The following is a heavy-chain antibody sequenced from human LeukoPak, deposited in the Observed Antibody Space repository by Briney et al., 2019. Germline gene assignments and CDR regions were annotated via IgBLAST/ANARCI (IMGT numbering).Heavy chain of an antibody. CDR1: GFTFSDYY. J-gene: IGHJ6*02. CDR3: AREGYSSSSPYYYYGMDV. CDR2: ISSSGSTI. D-gene: IGHD6-6*01. Sequence: PGGSLRLSCAASGFTFSDYYMSWIRQAPGKGLEWVSYISSSGSTIYYADSVKGRFTISRDNAKTSLYLQMNSLRAEDTAVYYCAREGYSSSSPYYYYGMDVWGQGTTVTVSS. V-gene: IGHV3-11*01.